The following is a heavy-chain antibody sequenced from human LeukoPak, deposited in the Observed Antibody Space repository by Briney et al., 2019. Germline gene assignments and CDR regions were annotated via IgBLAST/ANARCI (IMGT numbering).Heavy chain of an antibody. CDR3: ARGDGISPNDAFDI. CDR2: ISSNGGST. CDR1: GFTFSSYA. D-gene: IGHD3-3*02. V-gene: IGHV3-64*01. Sequence: AGGSLRLSCAASGFTFSSYAMHWVRQAPGKGLEYVSAISSNGGSTYYANSVKGRFTISRDNSKNTLYLQMGSLRAEDMAVYYCARGDGISPNDAFDIWGQGTMVTVSS. J-gene: IGHJ3*02.